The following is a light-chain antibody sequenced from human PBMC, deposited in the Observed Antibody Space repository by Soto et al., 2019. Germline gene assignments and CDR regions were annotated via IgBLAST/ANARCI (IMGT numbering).Light chain of an antibody. V-gene: IGLV3-21*01. Sequence: SYELTQPPSVSVAPGKTASVACGGSNIGSKSVHWYQKKSGQAPVLVMYYDSDRPSGIPERFSGSNSGNTATLTISRVEAGDEADCQVWDISSGHVVFGGGTKLTVL. CDR2: YDS. CDR1: NIGSKS. J-gene: IGLJ3*02. CDR3: QVWDISSGHVV.